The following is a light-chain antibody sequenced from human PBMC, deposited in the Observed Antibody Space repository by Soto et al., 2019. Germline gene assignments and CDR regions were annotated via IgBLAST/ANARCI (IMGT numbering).Light chain of an antibody. CDR1: SSDIGGSNF. CDR2: ELI. CDR3: SSYVDYNLRA. J-gene: IGLJ2*01. Sequence: QSVLTQPPSASGSPGQSVTISCTGTSSDIGGSNFVSWYQHHPGKAPKLIIYELIKRPSGVPDRFSGSKSGNTASLTVSGLQAEDEADYYCSSYVDYNLRAFGGGTKLTVL. V-gene: IGLV2-8*01.